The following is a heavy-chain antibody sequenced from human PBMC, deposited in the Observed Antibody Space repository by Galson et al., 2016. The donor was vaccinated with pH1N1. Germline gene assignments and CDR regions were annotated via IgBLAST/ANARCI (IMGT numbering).Heavy chain of an antibody. CDR3: ARSTKGVSTGHFDS. V-gene: IGHV5-51*03. CDR2: IYPGDSDT. J-gene: IGHJ4*02. CDR1: GYSFSNYR. D-gene: IGHD1-1*01. Sequence: QSGAEVKKPRESLRISCKGFGYSFSNYRIAWVRQMPGKGLECMGVIYPGDSDTKYNPSFEGQVVISADKSISSVFLQWNSLEASDTAMYYCARSTKGVSTGHFDSWGQGTLVTVSS.